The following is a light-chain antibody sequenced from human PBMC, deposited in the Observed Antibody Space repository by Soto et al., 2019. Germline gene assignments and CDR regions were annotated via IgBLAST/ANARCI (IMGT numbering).Light chain of an antibody. CDR3: QQYATLPVA. Sequence: EIVMTQSPATLSLSPGERAALSCRASQSINSELAWYQQKPGQAPRLLIYGASRRATGIPDRFSGSGSGTDFTLTITRLDPEDFAVYFCQQYATLPVAFGQGTKLEIK. J-gene: IGKJ2*01. V-gene: IGKV3D-15*01. CDR1: QSINSE. CDR2: GAS.